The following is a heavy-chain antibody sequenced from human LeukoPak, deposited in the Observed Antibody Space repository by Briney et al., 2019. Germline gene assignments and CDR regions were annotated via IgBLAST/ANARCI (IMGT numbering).Heavy chain of an antibody. CDR1: GFTFTNAW. J-gene: IGHJ4*02. V-gene: IGHV3-15*01. CDR3: STDIAPGY. D-gene: IGHD2-15*01. Sequence: GVSLRLSCAASGFTFTNAWMTWVRQAPGKGLEWVGLIKSMTDGGTTYYAAPVKGRFTISRDDSKNTLYLQMNSLKTEDTAVYYCSTDIAPGYWGQGTLVTVSS. CDR2: IKSMTDGGTT.